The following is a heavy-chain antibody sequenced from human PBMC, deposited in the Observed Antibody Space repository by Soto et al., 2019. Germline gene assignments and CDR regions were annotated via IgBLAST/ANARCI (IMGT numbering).Heavy chain of an antibody. J-gene: IGHJ4*02. CDR3: AGSKNSRESFDY. D-gene: IGHD6-13*01. Sequence: SETLSLTCTVSGVSIRSYFWSWIRRPPGKGLEWIGYTYYTADTKYSPSLESRATISADQSKNKFSLSLSLVSAADTALYFCAGSKNSRESFDYWGQGALVTVSS. CDR1: GVSIRSYF. CDR2: TYYTADT. V-gene: IGHV4-59*01.